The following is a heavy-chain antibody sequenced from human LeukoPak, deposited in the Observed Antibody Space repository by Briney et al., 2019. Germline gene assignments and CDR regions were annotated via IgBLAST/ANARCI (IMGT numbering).Heavy chain of an antibody. CDR3: ASFEKYYYYMDV. CDR2: IYYSGST. CDR1: GGSISSSSYY. Sequence: SETLSLTCTVSGGSISSSSYYWGWIRQPPGKGLEWIGSIYYSGSTYYNPSLKSRVTISVDTSKNQFSLKLSSVTAADTAVYYCASFEKYYYYMDVLGKGTTVTVSS. J-gene: IGHJ6*03. D-gene: IGHD3-9*01. V-gene: IGHV4-39*01.